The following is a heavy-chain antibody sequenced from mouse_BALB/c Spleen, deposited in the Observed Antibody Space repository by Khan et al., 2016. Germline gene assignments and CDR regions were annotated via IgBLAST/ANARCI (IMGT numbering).Heavy chain of an antibody. Sequence: QVQLKESGPGLVAPSQSLSITCTVSGFSLTNSGVHWVRQPPRKGLDWLGVIWAGGSTAYNSALMSRLSITRDPTQNQVFLKMNSLQTDDTAMYYCARNDQDFDAWFASWGQGTLVTVSA. CDR1: GFSLTNSG. CDR2: IWAGGST. V-gene: IGHV2-9*02. J-gene: IGHJ3*01. CDR3: ARNDQDFDAWFAS.